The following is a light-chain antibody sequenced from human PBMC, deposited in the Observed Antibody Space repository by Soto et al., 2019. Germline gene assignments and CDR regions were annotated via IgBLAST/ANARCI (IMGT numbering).Light chain of an antibody. CDR1: QSVSSN. CDR3: QHRDT. V-gene: IGKV3-15*01. J-gene: IGKJ1*01. Sequence: EIVMTQSPATLSVSPGARATLSCRASQSVSSNLAWYQQKPGQAPRLLIYGASTRATGIPARFSGSGSGTEFTLTISSLQSEDFAVYYCQHRDTFGQGTKVEIK. CDR2: GAS.